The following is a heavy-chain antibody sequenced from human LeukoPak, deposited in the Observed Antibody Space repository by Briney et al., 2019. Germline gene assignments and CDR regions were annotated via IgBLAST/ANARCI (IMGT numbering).Heavy chain of an antibody. V-gene: IGHV4-34*01. J-gene: IGHJ4*02. D-gene: IGHD3-10*01. CDR2: INHSGST. CDR1: GGSFSGYY. Sequence: SETLSLTCAVDGGSFSGYYWSWIRQPPGKGLEWIGEINHSGSTNYNPSLKSRLTISVDTSKNQLFLKLTSVTAADTSVYYCGREVRIPLRPIDYWGQGTLVTVSS. CDR3: GREVRIPLRPIDY.